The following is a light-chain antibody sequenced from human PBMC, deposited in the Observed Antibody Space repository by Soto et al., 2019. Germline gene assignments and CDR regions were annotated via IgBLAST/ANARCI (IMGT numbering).Light chain of an antibody. V-gene: IGLV2-14*03. CDR2: DVS. Sequence: QSVLTQAASVSGSPGQSITISCTGTSSDVDGYNFVSWYQHHPGKAPKLIIYDVSNRPSGVSSRFSGFKSGNTASLTVSGLQAEDEADYYCTSYTTSFTYVFGTGTKVTVL. CDR3: TSYTTSFTYV. CDR1: SSDVDGYNF. J-gene: IGLJ1*01.